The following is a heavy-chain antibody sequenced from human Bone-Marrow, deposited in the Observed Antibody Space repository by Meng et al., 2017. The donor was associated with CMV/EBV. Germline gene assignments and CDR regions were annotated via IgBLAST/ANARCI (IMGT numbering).Heavy chain of an antibody. Sequence: GESLKISCAASGFTFSSYAMSWVRQAPGKGLEWVSAISGSGGSTYYADSVKGRFTISRDNSKNTLYLQMNSLRAEDTAVYYCAKETGGMVIAPEGDAFDIWGQGTMVTVSS. CDR2: ISGSGGST. D-gene: IGHD2-21*01. CDR1: GFTFSSYA. J-gene: IGHJ3*02. V-gene: IGHV3-23*01. CDR3: AKETGGMVIAPEGDAFDI.